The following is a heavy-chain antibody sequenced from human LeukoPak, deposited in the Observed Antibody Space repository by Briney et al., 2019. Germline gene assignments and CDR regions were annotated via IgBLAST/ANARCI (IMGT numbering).Heavy chain of an antibody. CDR1: GGSISNYY. D-gene: IGHD2-8*02. V-gene: IGHV4-59*01. J-gene: IGHJ4*02. Sequence: SETLSLTCSVSGGSISNYYWSWIRQPPGKGLEWIGYIYYSGTTNYNPSLKSRVTISVDTSKGQFSLKLSSVTAADTAVYYCARGGGVFDYWGQGTLVTVSS. CDR3: ARGGGVFDY. CDR2: IYYSGTT.